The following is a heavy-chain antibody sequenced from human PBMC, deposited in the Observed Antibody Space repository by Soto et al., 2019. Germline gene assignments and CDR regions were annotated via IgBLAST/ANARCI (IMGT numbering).Heavy chain of an antibody. D-gene: IGHD6-19*01. Sequence: QVQLGQSGAEVKKPGASVNVSCKASGYTFTNYGISWVRQAPGPGLEWMAWISAYSGETNYAQRVQGRVTVTQDTSTCTAYMQLRGLRSDDTAVYYCARSVAPPGGPVWFDPWGQGSLVTVAS. CDR3: ARSVAPPGGPVWFDP. CDR1: GYTFTNYG. CDR2: ISAYSGET. J-gene: IGHJ5*02. V-gene: IGHV1-18*01.